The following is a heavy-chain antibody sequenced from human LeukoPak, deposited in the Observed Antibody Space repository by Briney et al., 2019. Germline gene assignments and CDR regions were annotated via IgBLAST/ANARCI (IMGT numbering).Heavy chain of an antibody. Sequence: ASVKVSCKASGYIFTSYGISWVRQAPGQGLEWMGWVSAYNGNTNYAQKLQGRVTMATDTSTSTAYMELRSLRSDDTAVYYCARSHGDYFDYWGQGTLVTVSS. J-gene: IGHJ4*02. V-gene: IGHV1-18*01. CDR3: ARSHGDYFDY. CDR2: VSAYNGNT. CDR1: GYIFTSYG. D-gene: IGHD4-17*01.